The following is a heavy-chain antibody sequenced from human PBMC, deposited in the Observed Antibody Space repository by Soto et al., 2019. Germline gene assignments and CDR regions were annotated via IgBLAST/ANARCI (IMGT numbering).Heavy chain of an antibody. D-gene: IGHD6-19*01. CDR1: GFALSIYS. CDR3: ASYHGGYSSGWYWFDP. CDR2: ITSSSTTI. Sequence: PGGSLRLSCTASGFALSIYSMNWVRQAPGKGLEWVSYITSSSTTIYYADSVKGRFTISRDNAKNSLYLQMNSLRDEDTAVYYCASYHGGYSSGWYWFDPWGQGTLVTVSS. J-gene: IGHJ5*02. V-gene: IGHV3-48*02.